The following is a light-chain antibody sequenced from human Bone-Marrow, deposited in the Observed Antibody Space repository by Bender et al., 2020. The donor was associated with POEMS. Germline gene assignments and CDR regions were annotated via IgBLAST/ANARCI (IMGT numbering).Light chain of an antibody. CDR2: EVS. V-gene: IGLV2-14*01. CDR1: NNDVGGFDY. Sequence: QSALTQPASVSGSPGQSITISCTGTNNDVGGFDYVSWYQQHPGRAPKLMIYEVSKRPSGVPDRFSGSKSGNTASLTVSGLQAEDEADYYCSSYTTTSTLVVFGGGTKLTVL. CDR3: SSYTTTSTLVV. J-gene: IGLJ3*02.